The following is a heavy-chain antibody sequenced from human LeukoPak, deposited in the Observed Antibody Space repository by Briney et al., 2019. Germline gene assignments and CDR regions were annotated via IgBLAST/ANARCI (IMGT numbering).Heavy chain of an antibody. V-gene: IGHV1-2*02. D-gene: IGHD3-10*01. Sequence: ASVKVSCTASGYAFTAYYMHWVRQAPGQGLEWMGWITPNSGGTHYAQKIQGRVTATRDTSISTASMEMSRLRSDDTAVYICASRSGSGSYHLWGQGTMVTVSS. CDR2: ITPNSGGT. CDR3: ASRSGSGSYHL. J-gene: IGHJ5*02. CDR1: GYAFTAYY.